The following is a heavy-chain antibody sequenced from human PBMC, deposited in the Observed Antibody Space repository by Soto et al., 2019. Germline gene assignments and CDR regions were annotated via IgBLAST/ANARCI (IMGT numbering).Heavy chain of an antibody. CDR3: ARGGNTAMGQQYYFDY. CDR1: GGSISSYY. D-gene: IGHD5-18*01. CDR2: IYYSGST. V-gene: IGHV4-59*01. Sequence: SETLSLTCTVSGGSISSYYWSWIRQPPGKGLEWIGYIYYSGSTNYNPSLKSRVTTSVDTSKNQFSLKLSSVTAADTAVYYCARGGNTAMGQQYYFDYWGQGTLVTVSS. J-gene: IGHJ4*02.